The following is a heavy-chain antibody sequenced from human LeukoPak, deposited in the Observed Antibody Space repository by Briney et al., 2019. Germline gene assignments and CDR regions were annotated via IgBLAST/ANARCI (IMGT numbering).Heavy chain of an antibody. J-gene: IGHJ4*02. CDR1: GFTFSDHY. V-gene: IGHV3-72*01. Sequence: GGSLRLSCAASGFTFSDHYMDWVRQAPGKGLEWVARIRNKPHTYTIECAASVRGRFSISRDDSKNSLYLQMNSLRTGDTAVYYCARGAYCGGGGICPAPFEYWGQGTLVTVSS. CDR2: IRNKPHTYTI. CDR3: ARGAYCGGGGICPAPFEY. D-gene: IGHD2-21*01.